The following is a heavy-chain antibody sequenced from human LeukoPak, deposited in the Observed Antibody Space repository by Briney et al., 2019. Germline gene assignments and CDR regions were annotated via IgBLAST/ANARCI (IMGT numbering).Heavy chain of an antibody. D-gene: IGHD3-9*01. CDR2: ISYDGSNK. J-gene: IGHJ4*02. CDR1: GFTFSSYA. CDR3: ARDRSDILTGYLDY. V-gene: IGHV3-30-3*01. Sequence: GGSLRLSCAASGFTFSSYAMHWVRQAPGKGLEWVAVISYDGSNKYYADSVKGRFTISRDNAKNSLYLQINSLRAEDTAVYYCARDRSDILTGYLDYWGQGTLVTVSS.